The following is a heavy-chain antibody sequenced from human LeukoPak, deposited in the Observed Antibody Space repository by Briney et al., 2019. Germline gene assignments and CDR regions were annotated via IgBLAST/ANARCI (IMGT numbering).Heavy chain of an antibody. CDR3: ARDWGGDKYCSGGSCYLNWFDP. CDR1: GYTFTSYG. CDR2: ISAYNGNT. J-gene: IGHJ5*02. Sequence: ASVKVSCKASGYTFTSYGISWVRQAPGQGLEWMGWISAYNGNTNYAQKLQGRVTMTTDTSTSTAYMELRSLRSDDTAVYYCARDWGGDKYCSGGSCYLNWFDPWGQGTLVTVSS. D-gene: IGHD2-15*01. V-gene: IGHV1-18*01.